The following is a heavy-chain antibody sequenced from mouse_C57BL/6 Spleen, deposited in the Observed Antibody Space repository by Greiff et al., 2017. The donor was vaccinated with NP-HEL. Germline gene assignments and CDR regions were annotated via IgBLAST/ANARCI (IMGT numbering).Heavy chain of an antibody. V-gene: IGHV1-80*01. Sequence: QVQLQQSGAELVKPGASVKISCKASGYAFSSYWVNWVKQRPGQGLEWIGQIYPGDGDTNYNGKFKGKATLTADKSSSTAYMQLSSLTSEDSAVYFCAREGDYGSSFYWYFDVWGTGTTVTVSS. CDR2: IYPGDGDT. CDR3: AREGDYGSSFYWYFDV. D-gene: IGHD1-1*01. CDR1: GYAFSSYW. J-gene: IGHJ1*03.